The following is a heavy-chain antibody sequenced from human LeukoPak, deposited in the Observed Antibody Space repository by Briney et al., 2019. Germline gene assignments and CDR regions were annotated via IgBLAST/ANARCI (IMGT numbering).Heavy chain of an antibody. Sequence: SETLSLTCTVSGGSISSHYWSWIRQPPGKGLEWIGYLYYSGSTNYNPSLKSRVTISGDTSKNQFSLKLSSVTAADTALYYCARDRYDSVYNWFDPWGQGTLVTVSS. D-gene: IGHD3-22*01. V-gene: IGHV4-59*11. CDR1: GGSISSHY. CDR2: LYYSGST. J-gene: IGHJ5*02. CDR3: ARDRYDSVYNWFDP.